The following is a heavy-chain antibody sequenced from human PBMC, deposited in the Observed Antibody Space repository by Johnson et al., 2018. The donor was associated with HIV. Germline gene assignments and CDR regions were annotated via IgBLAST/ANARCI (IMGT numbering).Heavy chain of an antibody. D-gene: IGHD3-16*01. CDR3: ARDNLRQLDAFDI. J-gene: IGHJ3*02. V-gene: IGHV3-9*01. Sequence: VQLVESGGGLVQPGRSLRLSCAASGFTFDDYAMHWVRQAPGKGLEWVSGISWNSGSIGYADSVKGRFTISRDNAKNSLYLQMNSLRAEDTALYYCARDNLRQLDAFDIWGQGTMVTVSS. CDR2: ISWNSGSI. CDR1: GFTFDDYA.